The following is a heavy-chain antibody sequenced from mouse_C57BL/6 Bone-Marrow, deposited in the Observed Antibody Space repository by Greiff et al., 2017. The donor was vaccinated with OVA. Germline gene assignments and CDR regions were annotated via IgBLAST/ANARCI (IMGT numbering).Heavy chain of an antibody. Sequence: EVMLVESGGGLVQPGGSLKLSCAASGFTFSDYYMYWVRQTPEKRLEWVAYISNGGGSTYYPDTVKGRFTISRDNAKNTLYLQMSRLKSEDTAMYYCARHDYGNYCDYWGQGTTLTVSS. J-gene: IGHJ2*01. V-gene: IGHV5-12*01. CDR1: GFTFSDYY. CDR2: ISNGGGST. D-gene: IGHD2-1*01. CDR3: ARHDYGNYCDY.